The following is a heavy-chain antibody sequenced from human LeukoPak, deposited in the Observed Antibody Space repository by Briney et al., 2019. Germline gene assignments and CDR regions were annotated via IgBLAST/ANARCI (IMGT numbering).Heavy chain of an antibody. CDR2: FSGGDGSP. J-gene: IGHJ4*02. V-gene: IGHV3-23*01. CDR3: AKNGWLRSSGLWGDY. Sequence: GGSLRLSCVASGFTFSSYAMTWFRQAPGKGQEWVSSFSGGDGSPYHADSVKGRFTISRDNSKSTLYLQMNSLRAEDTAIYYCAKNGWLRSSGLWGDYWGQGALVTVSS. CDR1: GFTFSSYA. D-gene: IGHD5-12*01.